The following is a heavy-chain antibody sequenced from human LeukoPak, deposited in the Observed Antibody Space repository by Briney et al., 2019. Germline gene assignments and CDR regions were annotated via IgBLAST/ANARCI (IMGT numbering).Heavy chain of an antibody. CDR2: ISYDASNK. J-gene: IGHJ4*02. CDR3: TSYDY. CDR1: GFTFSSYG. Sequence: PGGSLRLSCAASGFTFSSYGMHWVRQAPGKGLEWVALISYDASNKYYADSVKGRFTISRDNSKNTLYLQMNSLKTEDTAVYYCTSYDYWGQGTLVTVSS. V-gene: IGHV3-30*03. D-gene: IGHD3-3*01.